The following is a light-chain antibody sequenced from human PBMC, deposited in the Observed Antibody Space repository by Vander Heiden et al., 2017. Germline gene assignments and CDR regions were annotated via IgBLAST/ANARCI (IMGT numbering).Light chain of an antibody. J-gene: IGKJ5*01. CDR2: AAS. CDR3: QQASSLPLT. CDR1: QDISNW. Sequence: IPKTHSPSSFSASLGDIVTITCRASQDISNWLAWYQLKPGKAPKFLIYAASSLQSGVPSRFSGSGSGTDFTLTIINLQPEDFATYYCQQASSLPLTFGQGTRLEIK. V-gene: IGKV1-12*01.